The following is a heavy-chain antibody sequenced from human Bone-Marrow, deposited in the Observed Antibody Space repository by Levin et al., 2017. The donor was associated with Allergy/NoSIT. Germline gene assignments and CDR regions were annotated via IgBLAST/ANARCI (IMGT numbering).Heavy chain of an antibody. CDR1: GYTFKDYY. Sequence: ASVKVSCKSSGYTFKDYYIHWVRQAPGQGLEWLGWINPNSGVTNIAQKFQGRVAMTRDTSTNSAYMEFRGLRSDDRALYYCARGGSSWDEKASAGLVYWGQGTLVTVSS. CDR3: ARGGSSWDEKASAGLVY. D-gene: IGHD6-13*01. J-gene: IGHJ4*02. V-gene: IGHV1-2*02. CDR2: INPNSGVT.